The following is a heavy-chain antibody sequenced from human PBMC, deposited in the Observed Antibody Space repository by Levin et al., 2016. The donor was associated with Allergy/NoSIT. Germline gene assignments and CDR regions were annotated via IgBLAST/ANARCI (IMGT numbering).Heavy chain of an antibody. CDR1: GGSISSYF. V-gene: IGHV4-59*13. CDR2: IYSSGST. D-gene: IGHD1/OR15-1a*01. CDR3: ARDSRGLLEHTLDI. J-gene: IGHJ3*02. Sequence: SETLSLTCTVSGGSISSYFWSWIRQPPGKGLEWIGYIYSSGSTNYNPSLRSRVTITVDRSKNQFSLKLSSLTAADTAVYYCARDSRGLLEHTLDIWGQGTMVTVSS.